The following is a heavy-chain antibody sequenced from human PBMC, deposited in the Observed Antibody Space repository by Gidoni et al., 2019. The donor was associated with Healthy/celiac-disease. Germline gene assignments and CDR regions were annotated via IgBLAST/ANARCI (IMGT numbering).Heavy chain of an antibody. J-gene: IGHJ3*01. CDR1: VFTVSTNY. CDR2: IYRDGDT. V-gene: IGHV3-66*02. D-gene: IGHD6-6*01. CDR3: ATDQSARFSSSNSHAFDL. Sequence: EMQLVESGGGLVQPGGSVRLSCAVSVFTVSTNYMSWVRQAPGKGLEWVSVIYRDGDTYYADSVKGRFTISRDTSKNTLYLQMNSLRPDDTAVYYCATDQSARFSSSNSHAFDLWGQGTLVTVSS.